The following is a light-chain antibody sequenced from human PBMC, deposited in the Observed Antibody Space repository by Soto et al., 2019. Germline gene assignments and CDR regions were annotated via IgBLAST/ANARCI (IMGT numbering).Light chain of an antibody. CDR2: GAS. CDR3: QQYYNWPT. CDR1: QSVSSSY. V-gene: IGKV3-20*01. Sequence: DIVLTQSPGTLSLSPGERATLSCRASQSVSSSYLAWYQQKPGQAPRLLIYGASNRATGIPDRFSGSGSGTDFTLTISRLEPEDFAVYYCQQYYNWPTFGQGTRLEIK. J-gene: IGKJ5*01.